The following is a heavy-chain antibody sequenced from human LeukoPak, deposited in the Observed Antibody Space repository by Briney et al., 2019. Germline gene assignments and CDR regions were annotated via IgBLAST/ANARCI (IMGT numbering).Heavy chain of an antibody. CDR2: IYYSGGT. D-gene: IGHD3-10*01. CDR3: ARVEYYGSGSYYLGWFDP. CDR1: GGSSSRGCYY. V-gene: IGHV4-31*03. Sequence: SKTLALSGTVSGGSSSRGCYYCRSIRQHPGKGLEWIGYIYYSGGTYYSPSLKSRVTISVDTSKNQFSLKLSSVTAADTAVYYCARVEYYGSGSYYLGWFDPWGQGTLVTVSS. J-gene: IGHJ5*02.